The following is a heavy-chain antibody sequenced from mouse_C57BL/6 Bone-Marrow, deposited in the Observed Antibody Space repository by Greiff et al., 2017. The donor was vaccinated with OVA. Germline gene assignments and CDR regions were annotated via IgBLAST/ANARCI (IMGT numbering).Heavy chain of an antibody. CDR3: ARVLHYYGSSPWFAY. CDR2: ISYDGSN. CDR1: GYSITSGYY. D-gene: IGHD1-1*01. V-gene: IGHV3-6*01. Sequence: EVQLQESGPGLVKPSQSLSLTCSVTGYSITSGYYWNWIRQFPGNKLEWMGYISYDGSNNYNPSLKNRISITRDTSKNQFFLKLNSVTTEDTATYYCARVLHYYGSSPWFAYWGQGTLVTVSA. J-gene: IGHJ3*01.